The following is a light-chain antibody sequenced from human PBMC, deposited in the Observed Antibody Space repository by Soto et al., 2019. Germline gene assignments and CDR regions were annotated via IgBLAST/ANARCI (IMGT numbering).Light chain of an antibody. CDR3: QQYDNWPLS. Sequence: EIVMTQSPATLSVSPGERATLSCRASQNVRSNLAWYHQKPGQAPRLLISDASTRATGIPARFSGSGSGTEFTLTITSLQSEDFAVCYCQQYDNWPLSFGGGTRVEIK. J-gene: IGKJ4*01. V-gene: IGKV3-15*01. CDR1: QNVRSN. CDR2: DAS.